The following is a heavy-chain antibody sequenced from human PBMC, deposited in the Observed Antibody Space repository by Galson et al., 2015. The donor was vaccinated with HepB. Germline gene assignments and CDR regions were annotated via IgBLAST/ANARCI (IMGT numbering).Heavy chain of an antibody. CDR2: INPHSGGT. CDR1: GYTFTSYY. J-gene: IGHJ5*02. V-gene: IGHV1-2*02. Sequence: SVKVSCKASGYTFTSYYIHWVRQVPGQGLEWMGWINPHSGGTNYAQKFQGRVTMTRDTSISTAYMELSSLRSDDTAVYYCASAACTYTTSCSPDFPWGQGTLVTVSS. D-gene: IGHD3-16*01. CDR3: ASAACTYTTSCSPDFP.